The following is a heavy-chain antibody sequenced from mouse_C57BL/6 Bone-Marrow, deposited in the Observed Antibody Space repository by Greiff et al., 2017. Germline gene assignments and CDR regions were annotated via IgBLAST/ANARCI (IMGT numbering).Heavy chain of an antibody. CDR2: ISGGGGNT. CDR1: GFTLSSYT. D-gene: IGHD1-1*01. V-gene: IGHV5-9*01. CDR3: ARHTTPGSRRGYYAMDY. J-gene: IGHJ4*01. Sequence: DVQLQESGGGLVKPGGSLKLSCAASGFTLSSYTMSWVRQTPEKRLEWVATISGGGGNTYYPDSVKGRFTISRDNAKNTLYLQMSSLRSEDTALYYCARHTTPGSRRGYYAMDYWGQGTSVTVSS.